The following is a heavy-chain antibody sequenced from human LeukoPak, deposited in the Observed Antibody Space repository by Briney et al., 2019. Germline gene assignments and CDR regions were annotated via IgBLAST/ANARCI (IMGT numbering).Heavy chain of an antibody. Sequence: GGSLRLSCAASGFTFSSYSMNWVRQAPGKGLEWVSSISSSSSYIYYADSVKGRFTISRDNAKNSLYLQMNSLRAEDTAVYYCARDLQQLADFDYWGQGTLVTVFS. D-gene: IGHD6-13*01. CDR2: ISSSSSYI. J-gene: IGHJ4*02. CDR3: ARDLQQLADFDY. V-gene: IGHV3-21*01. CDR1: GFTFSSYS.